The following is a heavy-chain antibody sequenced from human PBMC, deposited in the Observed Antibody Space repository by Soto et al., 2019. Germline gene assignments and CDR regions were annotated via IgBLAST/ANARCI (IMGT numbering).Heavy chain of an antibody. CDR2: ISGSGGST. CDR1: GFTFSTYA. D-gene: IGHD4-17*01. V-gene: IGHV3-23*01. J-gene: IGHJ6*03. Sequence: GGSLRLSCAASGFTFSTYAMSWVRRAPGKGLEWVSAISGSGGSTYYADSVKGRFTISRDNSKNTLYLQMNSLRAEDTAVYYCAKDRITIPFYGDPVVSYYMDVWGKGTTVTVSS. CDR3: AKDRITIPFYGDPVVSYYMDV.